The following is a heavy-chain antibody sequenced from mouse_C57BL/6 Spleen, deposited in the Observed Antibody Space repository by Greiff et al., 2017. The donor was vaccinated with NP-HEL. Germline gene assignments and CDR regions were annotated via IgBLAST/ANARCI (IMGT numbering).Heavy chain of an antibody. CDR3: ARFVFDY. CDR1: GYTFTSYW. CDR2: IDPSDSYT. J-gene: IGHJ2*01. V-gene: IGHV1-50*01. Sequence: VQLQQPGAELVKPGASVKLSCKASGYTFTSYWMQWVKQRPGQGLEWIGEIDPSDSYTNYNQKFKGKATLTVDTSSSTAYMQLSSLTSEDSAVYYCARFVFDYWGQGTTLTVSS.